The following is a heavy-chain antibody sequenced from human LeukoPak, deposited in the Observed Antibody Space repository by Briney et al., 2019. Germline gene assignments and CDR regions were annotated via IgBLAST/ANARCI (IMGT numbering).Heavy chain of an antibody. J-gene: IGHJ5*02. Sequence: ASVKVSCKVSGYTLTELSMHWVRQAPGKGLEWMGGFYPEDGETIYAQKFQGRVTMTEDTSTDTAYMELSSLRSEDTAVYYCATSRPEYHYDILTGYHYRNWFDPWGQGTLVTVSS. D-gene: IGHD3-9*01. CDR3: ATSRPEYHYDILTGYHYRNWFDP. V-gene: IGHV1-24*01. CDR2: FYPEDGET. CDR1: GYTLTELS.